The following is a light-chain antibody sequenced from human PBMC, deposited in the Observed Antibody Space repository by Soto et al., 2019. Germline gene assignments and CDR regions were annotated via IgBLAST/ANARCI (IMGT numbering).Light chain of an antibody. CDR2: VAS. CDR3: QQYNTQGT. CDR1: QDISSY. V-gene: IGKV1-9*01. Sequence: DIQLTQSPSFLSAAVGDRGTMPCRASQDISSYLAWYQQKPGKAPKLLIYVASTLQSGVPSRFSGSGSGTEFTLTIRSLQPDDFATYYCQQYNTQGTFGQGTKVDIK. J-gene: IGKJ1*01.